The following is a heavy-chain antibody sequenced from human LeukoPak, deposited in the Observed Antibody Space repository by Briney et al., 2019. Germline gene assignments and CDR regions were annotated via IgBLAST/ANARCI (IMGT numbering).Heavy chain of an antibody. Sequence: GGSLRLSCAASGFTFDTYWMSWVRQAPGKGLEWVANIKQDGSEKDYVDSVKGRFTMSRDNGKNSVYLQMNSLRAEDTAVYYCASWEASTNYWGQGTLVTVSS. CDR1: GFTFDTYW. CDR3: ASWEASTNY. D-gene: IGHD1-26*01. J-gene: IGHJ4*02. V-gene: IGHV3-7*01. CDR2: IKQDGSEK.